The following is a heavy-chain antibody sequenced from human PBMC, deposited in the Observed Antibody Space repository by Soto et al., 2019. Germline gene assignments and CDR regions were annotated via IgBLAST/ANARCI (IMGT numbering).Heavy chain of an antibody. D-gene: IGHD3-10*01. CDR3: ARDGDGPGRHYDY. J-gene: IGHJ4*02. CDR2: MNPDRGNT. CDR1: GYSFTSYE. V-gene: IGHV1-8*01. Sequence: ASVKVSCKASGYSFTSYEINWVRQATGQGLEWLGWMNPDRGNTNYAQKFQGRVTMTTDTSTSTAYMELRSLRSDDTAVYYCARDGDGPGRHYDYWGQGTLVTVSS.